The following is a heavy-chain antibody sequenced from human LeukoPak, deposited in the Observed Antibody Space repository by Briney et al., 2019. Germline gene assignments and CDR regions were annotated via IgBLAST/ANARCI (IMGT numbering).Heavy chain of an antibody. V-gene: IGHV3-74*01. CDR1: GFTFSSYW. Sequence: AGGSLRLSFAASGFTFSSYWMHWVRQAPGKGLVWVSRINTDGSSTSYADSVKGRFTISRDNAKNSLYLQMNSLRAEDTAVYYCARGEGGPADYYYYIDVWGKGTTVTVSS. CDR3: ARGEGGPADYYYYIDV. J-gene: IGHJ6*03. CDR2: INTDGSST.